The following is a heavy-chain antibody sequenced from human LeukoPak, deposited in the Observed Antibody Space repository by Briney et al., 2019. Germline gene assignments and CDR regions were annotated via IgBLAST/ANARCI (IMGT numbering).Heavy chain of an antibody. CDR1: GFTFSSYS. J-gene: IGHJ6*02. CDR2: ISSSSSTI. D-gene: IGHD2-15*01. Sequence: GGSLRLSCAASGFTFSSYSMNWVRRAPGKGLEWVSYISSSSSTIYYADSVKGRFTISRDNAKNSLYLQMNSLRAEDTAVYYCARAPGGYYYYYGMDVWGQGTTVTVSS. V-gene: IGHV3-48*01. CDR3: ARAPGGYYYYYGMDV.